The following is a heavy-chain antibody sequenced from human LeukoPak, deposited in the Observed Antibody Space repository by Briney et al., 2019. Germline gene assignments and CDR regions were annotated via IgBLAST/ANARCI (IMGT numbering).Heavy chain of an antibody. Sequence: SVKVSCKASGYTFTSYGISWVRQAPGQGLEWMGGIIPIFGTANYAQKFQGRVTITADESTSTAYMELSSLRSEDTAVYYCAKGINYYDSSGYYLKDRYYFDYWGQGTLVTVSS. CDR2: IIPIFGTA. J-gene: IGHJ4*02. V-gene: IGHV1-69*13. D-gene: IGHD3-22*01. CDR1: GYTFTSYG. CDR3: AKGINYYDSSGYYLKDRYYFDY.